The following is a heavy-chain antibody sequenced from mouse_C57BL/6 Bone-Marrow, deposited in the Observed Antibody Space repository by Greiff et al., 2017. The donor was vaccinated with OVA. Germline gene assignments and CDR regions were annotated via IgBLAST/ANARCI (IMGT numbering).Heavy chain of an antibody. CDR3: GGDIYYYGRWYFDV. CDR2: IYPGSGST. V-gene: IGHV1-55*01. J-gene: IGHJ1*03. CDR1: GYTFTSYW. D-gene: IGHD1-1*01. Sequence: QVQLQQPGAELVKPGASVKMSCKASGYTFTSYWITWVKQRPGQGLEWIGDIYPGSGSTNYNEKFKSKSTLTVDTSSSKAYMQLSSLTSEDSAVYYCGGDIYYYGRWYFDVWGTGTTVTVSS.